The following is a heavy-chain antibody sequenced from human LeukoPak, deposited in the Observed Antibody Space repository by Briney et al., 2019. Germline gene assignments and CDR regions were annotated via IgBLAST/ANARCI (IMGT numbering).Heavy chain of an antibody. CDR2: IRYDGSNK. CDR3: AKDTGRQQLVHDAFDI. J-gene: IGHJ3*02. CDR1: GFTFSSYG. V-gene: IGHV3-30*02. Sequence: GGSLRLSCAASGFTFSSYGMHWVRQAPGKGLEWVAFIRYDGSNKYYADSVKGRFTISRDNSKNTLYLQMNSLRAEDTAVYYCAKDTGRQQLVHDAFDIWGQGTMVTVSS. D-gene: IGHD6-13*01.